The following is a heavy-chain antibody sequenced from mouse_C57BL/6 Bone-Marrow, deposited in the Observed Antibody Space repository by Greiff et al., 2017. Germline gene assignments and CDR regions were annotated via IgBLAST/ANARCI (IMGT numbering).Heavy chain of an antibody. CDR1: GYAFSSSW. Sequence: QVQLQQSGPELVKPGASVKISCKASGYAFSSSWMNWVKQRPGKGLEWIGRIYPGDGDTNYNGKFKGKATLTADKSSSTAYMQLSSLTSEDSAVDFCARGGNYEFAYWGQGTLVTVSA. CDR2: IYPGDGDT. J-gene: IGHJ3*01. D-gene: IGHD2-1*01. V-gene: IGHV1-82*01. CDR3: ARGGNYEFAY.